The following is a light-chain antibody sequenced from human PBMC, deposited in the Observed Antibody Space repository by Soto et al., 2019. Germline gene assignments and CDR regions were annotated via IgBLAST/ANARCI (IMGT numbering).Light chain of an antibody. V-gene: IGLV2-23*02. J-gene: IGLJ1*01. CDR2: EVT. CDR1: SSDVGRYDL. Sequence: QSALTQPASVSGSPGQSITISCTGSSSDVGRYDLVSWYQQHPGKVPKLIIHEVTKRSSGLSNRFSGSKSGNTASLTISGLQAEDEADYYCCSYAGSSTYVFGTGTKVNVL. CDR3: CSYAGSSTYV.